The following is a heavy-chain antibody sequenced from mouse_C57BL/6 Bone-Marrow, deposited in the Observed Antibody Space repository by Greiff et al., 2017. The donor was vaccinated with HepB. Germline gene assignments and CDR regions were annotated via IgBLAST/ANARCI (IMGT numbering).Heavy chain of an antibody. CDR1: GFTFSDYY. CDR2: ISNGGGST. CDR3: ARHNYYGFAY. D-gene: IGHD1-1*01. J-gene: IGHJ3*01. V-gene: IGHV5-12*01. Sequence: EVKVEESGGGLVQPGGSLKLSCAASGFTFSDYYMYWVRQTPEKRLEWVAYISNGGGSTYYPDTVKGRFTISRDNAKNTLYLQMSRLKSEDTAMYYCARHNYYGFAYWGQGTLVTVSA.